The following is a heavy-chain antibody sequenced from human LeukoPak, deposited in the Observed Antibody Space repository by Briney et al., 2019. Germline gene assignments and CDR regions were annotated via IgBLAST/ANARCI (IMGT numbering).Heavy chain of an antibody. CDR2: IYYSGST. CDR1: GGSISSSSYY. J-gene: IGHJ4*02. D-gene: IGHD6-6*01. V-gene: IGHV4-39*07. CDR3: ARDSPGGSSSSGDLDY. Sequence: SETLSLTCTVSGGSISSSSYYWGWLRQPPGKGLEWIGSIYYSGSTYYNPSLKSRVTISVDTSKNQFSLKLSSVTAADTAVYYCARDSPGGSSSSGDLDYWGQGTLVTVSS.